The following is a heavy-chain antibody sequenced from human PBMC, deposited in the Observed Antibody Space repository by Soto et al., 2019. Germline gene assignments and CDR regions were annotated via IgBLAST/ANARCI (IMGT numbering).Heavy chain of an antibody. J-gene: IGHJ4*02. Sequence: QVQLQESGPGLVKPSQTLSLTCTVSGGSISSGGYYWSWIRQHPGKGLEWIGYIYYSGSTYYNPSLKSRVTISVDTSKXXXXXXXXSXXXXXXXXXXXXXXYTRGDYFDYWGQGTLVTVSS. CDR2: IYYSGST. CDR1: GGSISSGGYY. V-gene: IGHV4-31*03. CDR3: XXXXYTRGDYFDY. D-gene: IGHD3-16*01.